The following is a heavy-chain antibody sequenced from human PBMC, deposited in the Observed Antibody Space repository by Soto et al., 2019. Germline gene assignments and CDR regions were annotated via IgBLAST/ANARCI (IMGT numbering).Heavy chain of an antibody. J-gene: IGHJ4*01. V-gene: IGHV1-24*01. CDR2: FDPEDGET. CDR3: ARDDGYCSGGSCYGY. D-gene: IGHD2-15*01. CDR1: GYTLTELS. Sequence: ASVKVSCKVSGYTLTELSMHWVRQAPGKGLEWMGGFDPEDGETIYAQKFQGRVTMTGDTSTNTAYMELSSLRSDDTAVYYCARDDGYCSGGSCYGYWGLGTLVTVSS.